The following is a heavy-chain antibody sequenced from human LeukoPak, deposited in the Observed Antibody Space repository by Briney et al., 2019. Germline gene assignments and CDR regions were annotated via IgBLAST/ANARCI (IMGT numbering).Heavy chain of an antibody. V-gene: IGHV3-23*01. Sequence: AGGSLRLSCAASGFTFSSYAMSWVRQAPGGGLEWVSTVGGSGNGYYADSVKGRFTISRDNSKNTLYLQMNSLRAEDTAVYYCAKHEGNAVAGRYSDYWGQGTLVTVPS. CDR1: GFTFSSYA. CDR2: VGGSGNG. J-gene: IGHJ4*02. D-gene: IGHD6-19*01. CDR3: AKHEGNAVAGRYSDY.